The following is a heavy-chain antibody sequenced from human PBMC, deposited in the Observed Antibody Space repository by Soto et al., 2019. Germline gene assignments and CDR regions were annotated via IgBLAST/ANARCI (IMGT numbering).Heavy chain of an antibody. CDR1: GYTFTSYG. D-gene: IGHD6-6*01. J-gene: IGHJ4*02. V-gene: IGHV1-18*01. CDR2: ISGYNDDT. CDR3: ATNSSSKGYFDF. Sequence: QVQLVQSGAEVKKPGASVKVSCKASGYTFTSYGISWVRQAPGQGLEWMGWISGYNDDTNYAQRLQGRVTMNTDTSTSTAYMELRSLRYDDTAVYYCATNSSSKGYFDFWGQGTLVTVS.